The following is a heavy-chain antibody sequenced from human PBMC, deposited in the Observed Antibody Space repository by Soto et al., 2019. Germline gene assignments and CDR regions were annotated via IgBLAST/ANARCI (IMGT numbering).Heavy chain of an antibody. CDR1: GFTFSSYG. J-gene: IGHJ6*02. Sequence: PGGSLRLSCAASGFTFSSYGMHWVRQATGKGLEWVAVISYDGSNKYYADSVKGRFTISRDNSKNTLYLQMNSLRAEDTAVYYCAKDLWGYSGYLPQIYGMDVWGQGTTVTVSS. CDR2: ISYDGSNK. CDR3: AKDLWGYSGYLPQIYGMDV. D-gene: IGHD5-12*01. V-gene: IGHV3-30*18.